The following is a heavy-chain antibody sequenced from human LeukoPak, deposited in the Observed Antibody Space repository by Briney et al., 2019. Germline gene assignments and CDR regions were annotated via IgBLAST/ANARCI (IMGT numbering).Heavy chain of an antibody. J-gene: IGHJ4*02. V-gene: IGHV3-7*01. CDR2: IKEDGSEK. Sequence: PGGSLRLSCAPSGFTFSDYLMTWVRQAPGKGLEWVANIKEDGSEKYYVDSVKGRFTISRDNARKSLYLQMNSLRVDDTAMYYCARDGSSRPSEYWGQGILVTVSS. CDR1: GFTFSDYL. D-gene: IGHD6-6*01. CDR3: ARDGSSRPSEY.